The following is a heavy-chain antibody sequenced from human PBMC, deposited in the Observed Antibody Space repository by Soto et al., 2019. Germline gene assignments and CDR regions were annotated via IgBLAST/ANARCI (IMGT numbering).Heavy chain of an antibody. CDR1: GYSFTSYW. V-gene: IGHV5-51*01. D-gene: IGHD5-12*01. CDR3: ARGGYSGDDPRYYGMDV. J-gene: IGHJ6*02. Sequence: RESLKISCKGCGYSFTSYWIGWVRQMPGKGLEWMGIIYPGDSDTRYSPSFQGQVTISADKSISTAYLQWSSLKASDTAMYYCARGGYSGDDPRYYGMDVWGQGTTVTVSS. CDR2: IYPGDSDT.